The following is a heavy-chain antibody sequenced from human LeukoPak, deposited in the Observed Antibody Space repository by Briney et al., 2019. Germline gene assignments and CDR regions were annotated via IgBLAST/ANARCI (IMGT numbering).Heavy chain of an antibody. D-gene: IGHD3-10*01. CDR1: GGSISSGDYY. CDR2: IYYSGST. V-gene: IGHV4-30-4*01. CDR3: ARGAGRFGELSDFDY. J-gene: IGHJ4*02. Sequence: PSETLSLTCSVSGGSISSGDYYWSWIRQPPGKGLEWIGHIYYSGSTHHNPSLKSRVTISVDTSKNQFSLKLSSVTAADTAVYYCARGAGRFGELSDFDYWGQGTLVTVSS.